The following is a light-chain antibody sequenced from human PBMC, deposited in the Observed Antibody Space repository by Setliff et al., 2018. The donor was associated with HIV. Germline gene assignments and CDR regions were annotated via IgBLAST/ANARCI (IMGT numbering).Light chain of an antibody. V-gene: IGLV6-57*01. CDR3: QSYDNNSLLV. Sequence: NFMLTQPHSVSESPGTTVTISCTRSSGNIASNYVQWYQQRPGSSPTTVIYEDDQRPSGVPDRFSGSIDSSSNSASLTISGLKTEDEADYYCQSYDNNSLLVFGGGTKVTVL. CDR1: SGNIASNY. CDR2: EDD. J-gene: IGLJ3*02.